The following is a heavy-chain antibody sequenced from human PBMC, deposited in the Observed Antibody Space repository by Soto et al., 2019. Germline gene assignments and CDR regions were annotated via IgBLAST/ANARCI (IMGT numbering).Heavy chain of an antibody. V-gene: IGHV3-48*02. J-gene: IGHJ6*02. D-gene: IGHD1-26*01. CDR2: ISGSSSPI. CDR3: TRDEGRSGSKYYHYGLDV. CDR1: GFTFSSYT. Sequence: PVGSLRLSCAASGFTFSSYTMNWVRQAPGKGLEWVSYISGSSSPIYYADSVRGRFTISRDNVKNSLYLQMNSLRDEDTAVYYCTRDEGRSGSKYYHYGLDVWGQGTTVTVSS.